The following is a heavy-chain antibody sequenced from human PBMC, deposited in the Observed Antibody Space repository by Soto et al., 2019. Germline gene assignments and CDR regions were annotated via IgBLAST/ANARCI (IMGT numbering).Heavy chain of an antibody. J-gene: IGHJ2*01. V-gene: IGHV3-30*18. CDR1: GFTFSSYG. D-gene: IGHD2-21*02. CDR2: ISYDGSNK. Sequence: QVQLVESGGGVVQPGRSLRLSCAASGFTFSSYGMHWVRQAPGKGLEWVAVISYDGSNKYYADSVKGRFTISRDNSKNSLYLQRNCRRAEDTAVYYCAKGLAYCGGDCYSHFDLWGRGTLVTVSS. CDR3: AKGLAYCGGDCYSHFDL.